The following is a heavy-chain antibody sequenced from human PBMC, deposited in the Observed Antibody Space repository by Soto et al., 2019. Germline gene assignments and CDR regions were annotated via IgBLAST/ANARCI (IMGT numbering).Heavy chain of an antibody. Sequence: GGSLRLSCAASGFTFSSYAMSWVRQAPGKGLEWVSAISGSGGSTYYADSVKGRFTISRDNSKNTLYLQMNSLRAEDTAVYYCAKWTIAYTARIHSKYYFDYWGQGTLVTVSS. CDR2: ISGSGGST. D-gene: IGHD5-18*01. CDR1: GFTFSSYA. CDR3: AKWTIAYTARIHSKYYFDY. V-gene: IGHV3-23*01. J-gene: IGHJ4*02.